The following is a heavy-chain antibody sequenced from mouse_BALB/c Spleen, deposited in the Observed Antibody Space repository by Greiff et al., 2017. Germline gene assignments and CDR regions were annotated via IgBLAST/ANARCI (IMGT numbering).Heavy chain of an antibody. D-gene: IGHD2-12*01. Sequence: VMLVESGPGLVAPSQSLSITCTVSGFSLTSYGVHWVRQPPGKGLEWLGVIWAGGSTNYNSALMSRLSISKDNSKSQVFLKMNSLQTDDTAMYYCARDPSYDNYAMDYWGQGTSVTVSS. CDR3: ARDPSYDNYAMDY. CDR1: GFSLTSYG. V-gene: IGHV2-9*02. CDR2: IWAGGST. J-gene: IGHJ4*01.